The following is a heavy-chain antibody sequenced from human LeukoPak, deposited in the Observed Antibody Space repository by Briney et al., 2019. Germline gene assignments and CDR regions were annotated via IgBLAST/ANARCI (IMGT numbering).Heavy chain of an antibody. J-gene: IGHJ6*02. D-gene: IGHD6-19*01. CDR1: GFTFSSYW. CDR2: IKQDGSEK. V-gene: IGHV3-7*01. Sequence: GGSLRLTWAASGFTFSSYWMSWVRQAPGKWLEWVANIKQDGSEKYYVDSVKGRFTISRDNAKNSLYLQMNSLRAEDTAVYYCARDQVAVAANYYYYGMDVWGQGTTVTVSS. CDR3: ARDQVAVAANYYYYGMDV.